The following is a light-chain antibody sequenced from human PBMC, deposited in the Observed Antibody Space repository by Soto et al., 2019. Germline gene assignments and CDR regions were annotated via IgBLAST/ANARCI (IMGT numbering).Light chain of an antibody. CDR1: TGAVTSGHY. CDR3: LLSYRGADVV. CDR2: DTS. V-gene: IGLV7-46*01. Sequence: QAVVTQEPSLTVSPGGTVTLTCGSSTGAVTSGHYPYWFQQKPGQAPRTLIYDTSKKHSWTPARFSGSLLGGKAALTLSGAQPEDEADYYCLLSYRGADVVFGGGTKLTVL. J-gene: IGLJ2*01.